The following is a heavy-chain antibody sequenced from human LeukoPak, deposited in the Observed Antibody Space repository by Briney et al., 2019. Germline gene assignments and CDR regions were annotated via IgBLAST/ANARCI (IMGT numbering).Heavy chain of an antibody. CDR2: IYTSGST. J-gene: IGHJ3*02. V-gene: IGHV4-61*02. CDR1: GGSISSGSYY. Sequence: PSETLSLTCTVSGGSISSGSYYWRWIRQPAGKGLEWIGRIYTSGSTNYNPSLKSRVTISVDTSKNQFSLKLSSVTAADTAVYYCARDRRDDAFDIWGQGTMVTVSS. CDR3: ARDRRDDAFDI.